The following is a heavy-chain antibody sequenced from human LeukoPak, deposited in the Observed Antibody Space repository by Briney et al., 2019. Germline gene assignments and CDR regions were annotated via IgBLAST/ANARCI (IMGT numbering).Heavy chain of an antibody. CDR3: ARDGQDMGSSSNRFFYYYMDV. CDR1: GYTFTSYA. J-gene: IGHJ6*03. Sequence: ASVKVSCKASGYTFTSYAMNWVRQAPGQGLEWMGWINTNTGNPTYAQGFTGRFVFSLDTSVSTAYLQISSLKAEDTAVYYCARDGQDMGSSSNRFFYYYMDVWGKGTTVTVSS. D-gene: IGHD6-6*01. V-gene: IGHV7-4-1*02. CDR2: INTNTGNP.